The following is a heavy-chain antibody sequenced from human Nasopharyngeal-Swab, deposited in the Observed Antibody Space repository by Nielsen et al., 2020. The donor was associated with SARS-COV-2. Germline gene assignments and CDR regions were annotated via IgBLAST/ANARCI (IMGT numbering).Heavy chain of an antibody. J-gene: IGHJ5*02. CDR2: ISSSSSTT. CDR3: AKDLGQLEPRGWFDP. D-gene: IGHD1-1*01. CDR1: GFTFSSYS. Sequence: GGSLRLSCAASGFTFSSYSMNWVRQAPGKGLEWVSYISSSSSTTYYADSVKGRFTISRDNSKNTLYLQMNSLRAEDTAVYYCAKDLGQLEPRGWFDPWGQGTLVTVSS. V-gene: IGHV3-48*01.